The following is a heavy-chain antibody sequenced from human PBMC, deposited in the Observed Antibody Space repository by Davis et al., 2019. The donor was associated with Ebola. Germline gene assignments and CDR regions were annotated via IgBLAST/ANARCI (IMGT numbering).Heavy chain of an antibody. CDR3: ARARSDYYGSGRHAFDI. CDR2: IYYSGST. V-gene: IGHV4-59*12. CDR1: GGSISSYY. J-gene: IGHJ3*02. Sequence: PSETLSLTCTVSGGSISSYYWSWIRQPPGKGLEWIGYIYYSGSTNYNPSLKSRVTISVDTSKNQFSLKLSSVTAADTAVYYCARARSDYYGSGRHAFDIWGQGTMVTVSS. D-gene: IGHD3-10*01.